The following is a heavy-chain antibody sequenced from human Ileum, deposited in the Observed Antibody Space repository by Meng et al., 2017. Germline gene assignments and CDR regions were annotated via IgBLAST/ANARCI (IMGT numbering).Heavy chain of an antibody. Sequence: SCEASGFTFSADPMSWVRQPPGKGLEWVSSLNNNGGSTYYADSVKGRFTISRDNSRNTVYLQMNSLRAEDTAVYYCANGRQYTTGWVYFDYWGHGTRVTVSS. CDR1: GFTFSADP. V-gene: IGHV3-23*01. J-gene: IGHJ4*01. CDR3: ANGRQYTTGWVYFDY. D-gene: IGHD6-19*01. CDR2: LNNNGGST.